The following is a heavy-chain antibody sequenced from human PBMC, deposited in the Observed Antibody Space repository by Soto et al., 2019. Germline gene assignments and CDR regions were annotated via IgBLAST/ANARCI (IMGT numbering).Heavy chain of an antibody. Sequence: ETLSLTCTVSGVSISDTSYYWGWIRQPPGERLEWMVSIYYSGNTYYNLSLESRLTISVDSSEYQCSLNMTSVTAADTAVYYCARHGSFWGQGTLVTVS. J-gene: IGHJ4*02. CDR1: GVSISDTSYY. CDR2: IYYSGNT. D-gene: IGHD3-16*01. CDR3: ARHGSF. V-gene: IGHV4-39*01.